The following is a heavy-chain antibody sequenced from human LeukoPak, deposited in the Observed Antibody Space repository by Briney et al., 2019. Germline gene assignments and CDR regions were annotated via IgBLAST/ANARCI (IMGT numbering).Heavy chain of an antibody. J-gene: IGHJ6*02. CDR2: IYPGDSDT. CDR3: ASSPSLDGMDV. V-gene: IGHV5-51*01. Sequence: GESLQISCQGSGSIFTSYWIGWVRQMPGKGLEWMGIIYPGDSDTRYSPSFQGQVTISADKSISTAYLQWSSLKASDTAMYYCASSPSLDGMDVWGQGTTVTVSS. D-gene: IGHD3-16*01. CDR1: GSIFTSYW.